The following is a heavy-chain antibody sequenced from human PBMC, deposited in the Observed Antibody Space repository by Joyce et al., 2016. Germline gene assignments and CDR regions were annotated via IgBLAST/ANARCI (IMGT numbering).Heavy chain of an antibody. J-gene: IGHJ4*02. V-gene: IGHV4-38-2*02. Sequence: VQLQESGPGLVKPSETLSLTCDVSGDSISSGYFYGWVRPAPGKGLEWIANIYHNGKTYYNASLKSRVTISVDTSKNQLSLKLSSVTAADTAVYYCARDPQNFGFWGQGTLVIVSS. CDR3: ARDPQNFGF. D-gene: IGHD2/OR15-2a*01. CDR1: GDSISSGYF. CDR2: IYHNGKT.